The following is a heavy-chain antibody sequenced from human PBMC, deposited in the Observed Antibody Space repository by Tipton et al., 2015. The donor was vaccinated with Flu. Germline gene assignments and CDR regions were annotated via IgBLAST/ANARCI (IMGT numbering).Heavy chain of an antibody. CDR1: GFTLSNYA. V-gene: IGHV3-23*01. CDR2: ISGSGAYT. CDR3: TYLKGY. J-gene: IGHJ4*02. Sequence: SLRLSCAASGFTLSNYAMSWVRQAPGKGLEWVSSISGSGAYTYYADSVKGRFTISRDNSKNTLYLQMNSLRAEDTAVYYCTYLKGYWGQGTLVTVSS.